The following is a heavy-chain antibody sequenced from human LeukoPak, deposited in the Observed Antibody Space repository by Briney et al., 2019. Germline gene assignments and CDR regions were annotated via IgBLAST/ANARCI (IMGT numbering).Heavy chain of an antibody. D-gene: IGHD3-3*01. V-gene: IGHV1-2*02. J-gene: IGHJ6*03. Sequence: GASVKVSCKASGYTFTGYYMHWVRQAPGQGLEWMGWINPNSGGTNYAQKFQGRVTMTRDTSISTAYMELSRLRSDDTAVYYCARGSGNYVFWSGRDYDYYMDVWGKGTTVTVSS. CDR1: GYTFTGYY. CDR2: INPNSGGT. CDR3: ARGSGNYVFWSGRDYDYYMDV.